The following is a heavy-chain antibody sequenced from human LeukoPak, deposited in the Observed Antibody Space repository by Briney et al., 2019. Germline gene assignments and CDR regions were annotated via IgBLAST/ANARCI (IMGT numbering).Heavy chain of an antibody. CDR3: ARARSDCSGGSCYWGGGYYYGMDV. CDR2: IIPIFGTA. Sequence: SVKVSCKASGGTFSSYAISWVRQAPGQGLEWMGGIIPIFGTANYAQKFQGRVTITADESTSTAFMELSSLRSEDTAVYYCARARSDCSGGSCYWGGGYYYGMDVWGQGTTVTVSS. V-gene: IGHV1-69*13. J-gene: IGHJ6*02. D-gene: IGHD2-15*01. CDR1: GGTFSSYA.